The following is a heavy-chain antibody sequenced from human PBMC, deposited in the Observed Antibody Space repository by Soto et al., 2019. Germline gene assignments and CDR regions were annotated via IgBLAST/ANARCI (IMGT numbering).Heavy chain of an antibody. CDR2: LSSSGRGI. J-gene: IGHJ4*02. CDR3: ASDRGNQCDF. Sequence: PRLSCAATGFALRNYGKSWVRQPPAKGLEWVSTLSSSGRGIFYADSVGGGFSISREDSTNTMCLQMDNLRAEDTPLYYCASDRGNQCDFRGQGPPGTVSS. V-gene: IGHV3-23*01. D-gene: IGHD3-10*01. CDR1: GFALRNYG.